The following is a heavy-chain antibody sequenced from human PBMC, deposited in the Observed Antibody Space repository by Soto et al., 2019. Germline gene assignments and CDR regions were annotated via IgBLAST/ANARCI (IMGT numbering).Heavy chain of an antibody. CDR1: GGSISSGGYY. CDR3: AREMATITPYYYYGMDV. J-gene: IGHJ6*02. D-gene: IGHD5-12*01. Sequence: QVQLQESGPGLVKPSQTLSLTCTVSGGSISSGGYYWSWIRQHPGKGLEWIGYIYYSGSTYYNPSLKSRVTISVDTSKNQFSLKLSSVTAADTAVYYCAREMATITPYYYYGMDVWGQGTTVPVSS. V-gene: IGHV4-31*03. CDR2: IYYSGST.